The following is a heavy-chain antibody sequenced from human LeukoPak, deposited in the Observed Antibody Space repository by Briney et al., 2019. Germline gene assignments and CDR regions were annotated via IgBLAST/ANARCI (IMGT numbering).Heavy chain of an antibody. Sequence: GGSLRLSCAASGFTFSSYAMSWVRQAPGKGLEWVSAISGSGGSTYYADSVKGRFTISRDNSKNTPYLQMNSLRAEDTAVYYCAKVGSVAAAGTYHVDYWGQGTLVTVSS. J-gene: IGHJ4*02. CDR1: GFTFSSYA. D-gene: IGHD6-13*01. V-gene: IGHV3-23*01. CDR3: AKVGSVAAAGTYHVDY. CDR2: ISGSGGST.